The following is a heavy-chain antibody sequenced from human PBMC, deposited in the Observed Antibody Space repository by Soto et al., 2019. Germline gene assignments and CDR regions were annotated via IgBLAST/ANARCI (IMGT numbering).Heavy chain of an antibody. J-gene: IGHJ4*02. D-gene: IGHD3-3*01. V-gene: IGHV1-18*01. Sequence: ASVKVSCKASGYTFTSYGISWVRQAPGQGLEWMGWISAYNGNTNYAQKLQGRVTITADESTSTAYMELSSLRSEDTAVYYCAFGVVIYYFDYWGQGTLVTVSS. CDR2: ISAYNGNT. CDR1: GYTFTSYG. CDR3: AFGVVIYYFDY.